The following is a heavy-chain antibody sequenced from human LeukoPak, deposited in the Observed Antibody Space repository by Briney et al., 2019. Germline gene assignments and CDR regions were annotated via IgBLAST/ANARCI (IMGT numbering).Heavy chain of an antibody. V-gene: IGHV3-74*01. J-gene: IGHJ4*02. CDR3: ARSVPQTYDSHGYFFDY. Sequence: GGSLRLSCAASGFTFSSYWMHWVRQAPGKGLVWVSRINSDGSRTTYADSVKGRFTISRDNAKNSVYLQMNSLRAEDTALYYCARSVPQTYDSHGYFFDYWGQGILVTVSS. D-gene: IGHD3-22*01. CDR2: INSDGSRT. CDR1: GFTFSSYW.